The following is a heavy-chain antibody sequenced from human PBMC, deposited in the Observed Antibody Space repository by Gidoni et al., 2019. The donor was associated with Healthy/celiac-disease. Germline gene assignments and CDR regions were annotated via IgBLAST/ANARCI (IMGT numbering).Heavy chain of an antibody. J-gene: IGHJ4*02. CDR2: ISYDGSNK. V-gene: IGHV3-30*18. CDR3: AKGAPEWELLELDY. CDR1: GFTFSSYG. D-gene: IGHD1-26*01. Sequence: QVQLVESGGGVGQPGRSLRLSCAASGFTFSSYGMHWVRQAPGKGLEWVAVISYDGSNKYYADSVKGRFTISRDNSKNTLYLQMNSLRAEDTAVYYCAKGAPEWELLELDYWGQGTLVTVSS.